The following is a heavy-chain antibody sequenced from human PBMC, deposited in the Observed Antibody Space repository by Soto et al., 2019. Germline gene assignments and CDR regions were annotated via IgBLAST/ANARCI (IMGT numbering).Heavy chain of an antibody. D-gene: IGHD6-13*01. CDR1: GGSIRSYY. Sequence: SETLSLTCTVSGGSIRSYYWSWIRQPAGKGLEWIGRIYTSGSTNYNPSLKSRVTMSVDTSKNQFPLNLSSVTAADTAVYYCARSDSSSWYLGEDYWGQGTLVTVSS. CDR3: ARSDSSSWYLGEDY. J-gene: IGHJ4*02. CDR2: IYTSGST. V-gene: IGHV4-4*07.